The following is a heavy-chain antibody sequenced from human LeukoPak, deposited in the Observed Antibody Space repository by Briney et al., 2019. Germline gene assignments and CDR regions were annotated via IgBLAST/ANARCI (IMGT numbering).Heavy chain of an antibody. J-gene: IGHJ5*02. CDR2: ILHDGSNK. CDR3: AKDRYGSGSNWFDP. V-gene: IGHV3-30*04. Sequence: GGSLRLSCSASGFTFSTNSMHWVRQAPGKGLEWVAVILHDGSNKYHADSVKGRFTISRDNSKKTLYLQMNNLTSEDTAVYYCAKDRYGSGSNWFDPWGQGTLVTVSS. D-gene: IGHD3-10*01. CDR1: GFTFSTNS.